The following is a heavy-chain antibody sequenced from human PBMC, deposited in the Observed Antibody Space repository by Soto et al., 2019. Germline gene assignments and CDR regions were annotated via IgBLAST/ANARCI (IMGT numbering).Heavy chain of an antibody. V-gene: IGHV1-24*01. Sequence: EASVKVSCKVSGYTLTELSMHWVRQAPGKGLEWMGGIDPEDGETNYAQKFQGRVTITADASTSTAYMELSSLRSEDTAVYYCAREPRGDSSGDDYWGQGTLVTVSS. CDR3: AREPRGDSSGDDY. CDR1: GYTLTELS. J-gene: IGHJ4*02. CDR2: IDPEDGET. D-gene: IGHD3-22*01.